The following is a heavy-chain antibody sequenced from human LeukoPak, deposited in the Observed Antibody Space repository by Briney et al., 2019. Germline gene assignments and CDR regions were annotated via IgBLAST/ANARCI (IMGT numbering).Heavy chain of an antibody. D-gene: IGHD1-26*01. V-gene: IGHV4-59*01. J-gene: IGHJ3*02. CDR1: GGSINY. CDR3: AREGARWEPSFSAFDI. CDR2: IYYSGST. Sequence: SETLSLTCTVSGGSINYWSWIRQPPGKGLEWIGYIYYSGSTSYNPSLKSRVTISVDTSKNQFSLKLSSVTAADTAVYYCAREGARWEPSFSAFDIWGQGTMVTVSS.